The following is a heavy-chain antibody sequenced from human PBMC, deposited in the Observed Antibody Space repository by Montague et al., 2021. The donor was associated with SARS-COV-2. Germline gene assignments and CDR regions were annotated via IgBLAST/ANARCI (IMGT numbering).Heavy chain of an antibody. Sequence: SETLSLTCTVSDGSFSDFYWSWIRQPPGKGLEWIGEINHIGTTYYNSSLKSRVTISVDTSKNQFSLKLNSVTAADAAVYYCASGDRDRGGYFDVWGQGTTVTVSS. J-gene: IGHJ6*02. CDR2: INHIGTT. V-gene: IGHV4-34*01. CDR3: ASGDRDRGGYFDV. CDR1: DGSFSDFY. D-gene: IGHD3-10*01.